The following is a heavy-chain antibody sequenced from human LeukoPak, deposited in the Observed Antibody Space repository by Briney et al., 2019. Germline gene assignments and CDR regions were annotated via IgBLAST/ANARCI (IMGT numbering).Heavy chain of an antibody. D-gene: IGHD5-12*01. CDR2: ISSSGSTI. CDR3: ARPIVAKARFFGYYYGMDV. CDR1: GFTFSDYY. J-gene: IGHJ6*02. V-gene: IGHV3-11*04. Sequence: PGGSLRLSCAASGFTFSDYYMSWIRQAPGKGLEWVSYISSSGSTIYYADSVKGRFTISRDNAKNSLYLQMNSLRAEDTAVYYCARPIVAKARFFGYYYGMDVWGQGTTVTVSS.